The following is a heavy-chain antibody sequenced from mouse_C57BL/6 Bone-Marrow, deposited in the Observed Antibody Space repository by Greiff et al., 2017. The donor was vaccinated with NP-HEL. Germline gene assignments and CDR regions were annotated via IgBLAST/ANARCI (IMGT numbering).Heavy chain of an antibody. CDR1: GYTFTSYW. Sequence: VKLQQSGAELVKPGASVKLSCKASGYTFTSYWMQWVKQRPGQGLEWIGEIDPSDSYTNYNQKFKGKATLTVDTSSSTAYMQLSSLTSEDSAVYYCARCYDGMDYWGQGTSVTVSS. CDR2: IDPSDSYT. CDR3: ARCYDGMDY. V-gene: IGHV1-50*01. J-gene: IGHJ4*01. D-gene: IGHD1-1*02.